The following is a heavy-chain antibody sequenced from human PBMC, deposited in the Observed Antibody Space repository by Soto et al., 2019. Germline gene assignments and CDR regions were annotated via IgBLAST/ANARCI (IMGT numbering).Heavy chain of an antibody. D-gene: IGHD3-10*01. Sequence: QVQLQESGPGLVKPSGTLSLTCAVSGGSISSSNWWSWVRQPPGKGLEWIGEIYHSGSTNYNPSLQIRVTISVDRSKNQFSLELSSVTAADTAVYYCAREPPDYGSGSDYWGQGTLVTVSS. V-gene: IGHV4-4*02. J-gene: IGHJ4*02. CDR1: GGSISSSNW. CDR2: IYHSGST. CDR3: AREPPDYGSGSDY.